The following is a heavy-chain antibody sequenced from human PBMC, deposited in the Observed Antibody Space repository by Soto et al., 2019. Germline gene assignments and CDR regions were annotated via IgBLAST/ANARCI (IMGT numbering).Heavy chain of an antibody. J-gene: IGHJ4*02. Sequence: QVQVVQSRAEVKKPGASVRVSCKTSGYTLTDYDINWVRQAAGQGLEYMGWMSPDSGNTGYSQQFQGRVTMTSNTSTSTAYMELSRLTSEDTAVYYCEVTTGYWGQGTMVTVSS. CDR1: GYTLTDYD. CDR2: MSPDSGNT. V-gene: IGHV1-8*02. CDR3: EVTTGY. D-gene: IGHD1-1*01.